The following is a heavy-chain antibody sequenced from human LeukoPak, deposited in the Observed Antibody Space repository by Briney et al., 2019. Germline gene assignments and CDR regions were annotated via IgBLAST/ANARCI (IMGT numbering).Heavy chain of an antibody. CDR2: FYHSEST. V-gene: IGHV4-39*07. J-gene: IGHJ3*02. CDR1: GGSISSGSYY. Sequence: KTSQTLSLTCTVSGGSISSGSYYWGWIRQPPGKGLEWIGSFYHSESTYYNPSLKSRVTISVDTSKNQFSLTLSSVTAADTAVYYCAMGTKIYYGEVAFDIWGHGTMVTVSS. D-gene: IGHD4-17*01. CDR3: AMGTKIYYGEVAFDI.